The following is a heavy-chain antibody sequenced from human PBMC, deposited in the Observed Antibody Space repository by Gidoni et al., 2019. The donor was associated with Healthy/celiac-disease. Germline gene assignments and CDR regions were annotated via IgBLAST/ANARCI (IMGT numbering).Heavy chain of an antibody. Sequence: QVQLVQSGAEVKKPGSSVTVSCTASGGPFRSYAISWVRQAPGQGLEWMGGIIPIFGTANYAQKFQGRVTITADKSTSTAYMELSSLRSEDTAVYYCARLRTTYYYDSSGLSHYFDYWGQGTLVTVSS. V-gene: IGHV1-69*06. CDR1: GGPFRSYA. D-gene: IGHD3-22*01. J-gene: IGHJ4*02. CDR3: ARLRTTYYYDSSGLSHYFDY. CDR2: IIPIFGTA.